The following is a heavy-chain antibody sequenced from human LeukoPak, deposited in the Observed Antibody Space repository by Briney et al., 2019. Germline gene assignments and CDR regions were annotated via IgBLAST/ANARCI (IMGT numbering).Heavy chain of an antibody. V-gene: IGHV3-21*01. D-gene: IGHD6-6*01. CDR3: ARGREYSSSSTDMDV. J-gene: IGHJ6*02. Sequence: GGPLTLFCATSGFTFSNYGMSWVRHAPGEGGECVSSNSGSSCYIYYADSVKDRFTIARDNAENSLYLQTDSLRDEDTAVYYCARGREYSSSSTDMDVWGRGTTVTVSS. CDR1: GFTFSNYG. CDR2: NSGSSCYI.